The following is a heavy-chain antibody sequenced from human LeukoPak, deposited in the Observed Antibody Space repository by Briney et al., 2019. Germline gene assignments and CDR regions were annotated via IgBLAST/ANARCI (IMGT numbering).Heavy chain of an antibody. CDR3: ARSLRGWHLDY. J-gene: IGHJ4*02. CDR1: GYSFTTYW. CDR2: IYPGDSDT. D-gene: IGHD2-15*01. Sequence: GESLKISCKGSGYSFTTYWIGWVRQLPGKGLEWMGIIYPGDSDTRHSPSFQGQVTISADKSISTAYLQWSSLKASDTAMYYCARSLRGWHLDYWGQGTLVTVSS. V-gene: IGHV5-51*01.